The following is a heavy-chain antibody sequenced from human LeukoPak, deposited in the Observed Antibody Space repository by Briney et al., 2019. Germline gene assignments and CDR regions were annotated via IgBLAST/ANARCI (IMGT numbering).Heavy chain of an antibody. Sequence: GGSLRLSCATSGFAFSTYAMRWVRQAPGKGLEWVSSITDSGGATYYADSVKGRFTISRDNSKNTLYLHMNSLRAEDTAVYCCGGPGGQGTLVTVSS. J-gene: IGHJ4*02. CDR1: GFAFSTYA. CDR3: GGP. D-gene: IGHD3-16*01. CDR2: ITDSGGAT. V-gene: IGHV3-23*01.